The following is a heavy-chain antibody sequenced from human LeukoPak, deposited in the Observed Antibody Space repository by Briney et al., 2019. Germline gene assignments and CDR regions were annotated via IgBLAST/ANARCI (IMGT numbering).Heavy chain of an antibody. V-gene: IGHV3-7*01. CDR2: VNEDGSAQ. Sequence: GGSLRLSCAASGFTFSNYWMSWVRQAPGKGLDWVANVNEDGSAQYYVGSVRGRFTISRDNAKNSLYLQMNSLRVEDTAVYYCASDSFSISAQSTVNFDYWGQGILVTVCS. J-gene: IGHJ4*02. CDR3: ASDSFSISAQSTVNFDY. CDR1: GFTFSNYW. D-gene: IGHD2-21*01.